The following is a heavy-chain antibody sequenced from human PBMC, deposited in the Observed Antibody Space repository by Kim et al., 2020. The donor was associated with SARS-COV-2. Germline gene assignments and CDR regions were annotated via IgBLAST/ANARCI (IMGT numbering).Heavy chain of an antibody. D-gene: IGHD1-26*01. CDR1: GFIFSDHF. CDR2: ITTKGSSYTA. J-gene: IGHJ4*02. Sequence: GGSLRLSCAASGFIFSDHFMDWVRQAPGKGLEWVGRITTKGSSYTAEYAASVKGRFTISRDDSKSALYLQMDSLKTEDTAVYYCRRDNSFHGDYWGQGTLVTVSS. V-gene: IGHV3-72*01. CDR3: RRDNSFHGDY.